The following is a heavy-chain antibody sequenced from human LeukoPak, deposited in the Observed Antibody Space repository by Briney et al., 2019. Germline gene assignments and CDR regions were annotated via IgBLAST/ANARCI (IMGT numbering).Heavy chain of an antibody. D-gene: IGHD2-8*01. V-gene: IGHV4-59*02. J-gene: IGHJ6*03. CDR3: ARSYGGYYYYMDV. CDR1: GGSVRSYY. CDR2: IYYSGST. Sequence: SESLSLTCTVSGGSVRSYYWSWIRQPPGKGLEWIGYIYYSGSTNYNPSLKSRVTISVDTSENQFSLKPSSVTAADTAVYYCARSYGGYYYYMDVWGKGTTVTVSS.